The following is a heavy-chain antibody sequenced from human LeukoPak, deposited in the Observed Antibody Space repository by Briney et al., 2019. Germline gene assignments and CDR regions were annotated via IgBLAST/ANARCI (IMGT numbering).Heavy chain of an antibody. J-gene: IGHJ5*02. CDR2: ISAYNGNT. D-gene: IGHD2-15*01. CDR3: ARGLCSGGSCYSYWFDP. V-gene: IGHV1-18*01. CDR1: GYTLTSYG. Sequence: GASVKVSCKASGYTLTSYGISWVRQAPGQGLEWMGWISAYNGNTRYAQKLQGRVTMTRNTSISTAYMELSSLRSEDTAVYYCARGLCSGGSCYSYWFDPWGQGTLVTVSS.